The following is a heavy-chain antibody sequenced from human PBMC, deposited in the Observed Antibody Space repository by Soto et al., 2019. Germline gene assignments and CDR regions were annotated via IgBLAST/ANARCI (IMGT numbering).Heavy chain of an antibody. CDR1: SGSISSSNW. Sequence: SETLSLTCAVSSGSISSSNWWSWVRQPPGKGLEWIGEIYHSGSTNYNPSLKSRVTISVDKSKNQFSLKLSSVTAADTAVYYCAVGVRDLEDYYYYMDVWGKGTTVTVSS. CDR3: AVGVRDLEDYYYYMDV. V-gene: IGHV4-4*02. D-gene: IGHD4-17*01. CDR2: IYHSGST. J-gene: IGHJ6*03.